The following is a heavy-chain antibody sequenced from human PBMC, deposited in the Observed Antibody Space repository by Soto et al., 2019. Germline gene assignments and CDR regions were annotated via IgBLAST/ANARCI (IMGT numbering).Heavy chain of an antibody. J-gene: IGHJ6*02. CDR2: IYYSGST. D-gene: IGHD6-6*01. CDR1: GGSISSYY. V-gene: IGHV4-59*01. Sequence: PSETLSLTCTVSGGSISSYYWNWIRQTPGKGLEWIGSIYYSGSTDYNPSLKSRVTISVDTSKNQFSLKLSSVSAADTAVYFCARDRSSTYYYYGVDVWGQGTTVTV. CDR3: ARDRSSTYYYYGVDV.